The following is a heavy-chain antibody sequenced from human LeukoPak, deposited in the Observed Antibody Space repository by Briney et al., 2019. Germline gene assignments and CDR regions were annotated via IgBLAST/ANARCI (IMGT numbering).Heavy chain of an antibody. J-gene: IGHJ3*02. V-gene: IGHV3-21*01. CDR2: ISSSRSYI. CDR3: ARDGYSSSWLDAFDI. Sequence: NPGGSLRLSCAASGFTFSSYSMNWVRQAPGKGLEWVSSISSSRSYIYYADSVKGRFTISRDNAKNSLYLQMNSLRAEDTAVYYCARDGYSSSWLDAFDIWGQGTMVTVSS. D-gene: IGHD6-13*01. CDR1: GFTFSSYS.